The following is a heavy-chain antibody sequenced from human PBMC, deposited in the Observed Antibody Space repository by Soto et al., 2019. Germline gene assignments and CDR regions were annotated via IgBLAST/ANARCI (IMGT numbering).Heavy chain of an antibody. CDR2: IKQDGSEK. V-gene: IGHV3-7*01. CDR3: ARYDYGDTRFAFDI. D-gene: IGHD4-17*01. CDR1: GFTFSSYW. Sequence: GGSLRLSCAASGFTFSSYWMSWVRQAPGRGLEWVANIKQDGSEKYYVDSVKGRFTISRDNAKNSLYLQMNSLRAEDTAVYYCARYDYGDTRFAFDIWGQGTMVTVSS. J-gene: IGHJ3*02.